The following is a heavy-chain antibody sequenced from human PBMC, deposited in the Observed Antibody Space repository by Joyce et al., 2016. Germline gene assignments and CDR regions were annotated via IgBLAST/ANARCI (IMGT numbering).Heavy chain of an antibody. CDR3: SGGYSGYDDRDV. V-gene: IGHV3-49*05. J-gene: IGHJ6*02. Sequence: EVQLVESGGGLVKPGRSLRLSGTASGLTFGDYVMSWFRQAPGKGQEWVRVIRSKAYGGTTEYAASLKGRFTIYRDDSKSIAYLQMNSLKTEDTAVYYCSGGYSGYDDRDVWGRGTTVTVSS. CDR2: IRSKAYGGTT. CDR1: GLTFGDYV. D-gene: IGHD5-12*01.